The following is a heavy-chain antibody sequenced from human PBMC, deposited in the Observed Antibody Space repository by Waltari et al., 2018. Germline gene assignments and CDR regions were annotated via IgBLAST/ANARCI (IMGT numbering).Heavy chain of an antibody. CDR1: GGSFSVYY. J-gene: IGHJ3*02. Sequence: QVQLQQWGAGLLKPSETLSLTCAVYGGSFSVYYWSWIRQPQGKGLEWIGEINHSGSTNYNPSLKSRVTISVDTSKNQFSLKLSSVTAADTAVYYCARHPVNYYDSSGYYYHAFDIWGQGTMVTVSS. V-gene: IGHV4-34*01. D-gene: IGHD3-22*01. CDR3: ARHPVNYYDSSGYYYHAFDI. CDR2: INHSGST.